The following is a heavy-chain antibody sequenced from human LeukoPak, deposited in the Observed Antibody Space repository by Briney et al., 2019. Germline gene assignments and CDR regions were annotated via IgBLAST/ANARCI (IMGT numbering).Heavy chain of an antibody. J-gene: IGHJ5*02. D-gene: IGHD3-22*01. Sequence: GESLKISCKGSGYSFINFSIGWVRQMPGKGLEWMGIIYPGDSDTRYSPSFQGQVTISADKSISTAYLQWSSLKASDTAMYYCARQHLPFYYDSSGYIWFDPWGQGTLVTVSS. CDR2: IYPGDSDT. V-gene: IGHV5-51*01. CDR1: GYSFINFS. CDR3: ARQHLPFYYDSSGYIWFDP.